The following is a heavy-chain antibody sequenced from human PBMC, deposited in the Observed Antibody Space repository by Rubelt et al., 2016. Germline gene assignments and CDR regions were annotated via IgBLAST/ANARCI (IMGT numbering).Heavy chain of an antibody. CDR3: ARGGRRVFDF. CDR2: ISYSRGT. V-gene: IGHV4-59*01. CDR1: GGSISSYY. Sequence: QVQLQESGPGLVKPSETLSLTCSVSGGSISSYYWSWIRQPPGKRLEWIGYISYSRGTDYNPSLKRRGTLSVDTSKNHFSLNLNSVTAADTAVYYCARGGRRVFDFCGQGTLVTVSS. J-gene: IGHJ4*02. D-gene: IGHD3-10*01.